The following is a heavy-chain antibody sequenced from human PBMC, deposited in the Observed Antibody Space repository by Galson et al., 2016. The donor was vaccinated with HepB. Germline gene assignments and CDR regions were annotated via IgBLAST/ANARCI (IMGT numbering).Heavy chain of an antibody. J-gene: IGHJ4*02. V-gene: IGHV3-23*01. CDR2: ISGGGGST. CDR3: AKDRENHYDTSGFSGNDY. Sequence: SLRLSCAASGFTFRSYGMSWVRQAPGKGLEWVSAISGGGGSTYYADSVRGRFSISRDNSKNTVYVQLKSLCAEDTAIYYCAKDRENHYDTSGFSGNDYWGQGTLVTVSS. D-gene: IGHD3-22*01. CDR1: GFTFRSYG.